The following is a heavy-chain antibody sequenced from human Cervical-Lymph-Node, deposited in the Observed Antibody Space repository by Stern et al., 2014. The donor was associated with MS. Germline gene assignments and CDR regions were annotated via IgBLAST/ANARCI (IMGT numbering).Heavy chain of an antibody. CDR1: GYRFTNYW. D-gene: IGHD3-3*02. Sequence: QLEQSGAEVKKPAESLKLSCQRSGYRFTNYWIGWARQMPGKGLELMGIGSTAYSDTRYNPSFQGQVTIIAANSISTAYLQQRSLKAAAAAIYYCATLEGVAFRGGHWGQGTLVTVSS. CDR2: GSTAYSDT. V-gene: IGHV5-51*01. J-gene: IGHJ1*01. CDR3: ATLEGVAFRGGH.